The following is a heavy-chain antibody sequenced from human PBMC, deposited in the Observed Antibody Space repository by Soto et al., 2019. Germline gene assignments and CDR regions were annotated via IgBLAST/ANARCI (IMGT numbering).Heavy chain of an antibody. CDR2: IYYSGST. V-gene: IGHV4-59*08. CDR3: ARQKTTVTHFDY. CDR1: GGSFSGYY. D-gene: IGHD4-17*01. Sequence: SETLSLTCAVYGGSFSGYYWSWIRQPPGKGLEWIGYIYYSGSTNYNPSLKSRVTISVDTSKNQFSLKLSSVTAADTAVYYCARQKTTVTHFDYWGQGTLVTVSS. J-gene: IGHJ4*02.